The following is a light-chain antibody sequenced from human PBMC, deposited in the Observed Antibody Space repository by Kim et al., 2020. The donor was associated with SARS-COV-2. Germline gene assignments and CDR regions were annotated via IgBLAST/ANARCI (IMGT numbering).Light chain of an antibody. V-gene: IGKV1-5*01. CDR3: QQYNRRT. CDR1: QSISSW. CDR2: DAS. J-gene: IGKJ1*01. Sequence: LSASVGDRVTITCRASQSISSWLAWYQQKPGKAPKLLSYDASSLESGVPSRFSGSGSGTEFNLTISSLQPDDFATYYCQQYNRRTFGQGTKVE.